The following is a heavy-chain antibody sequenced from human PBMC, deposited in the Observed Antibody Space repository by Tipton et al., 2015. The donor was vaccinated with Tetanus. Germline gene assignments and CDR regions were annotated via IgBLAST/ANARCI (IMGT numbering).Heavy chain of an antibody. V-gene: IGHV4-61*08. CDR1: GGSVRSGDYQ. CDR3: ARADYNFAKKGPFDS. Sequence: TLSLICTVSGGSVRSGDYQWNWIRQSPGKGLEWLAYISNSGRTNSNYDLKSRITISQDTSRNQFSLSLTSVTAADTAVYYCARADYNFAKKGPFDSWGQGTQVTVSS. J-gene: IGHJ4*02. CDR2: ISNSGRT. D-gene: IGHD3-3*01.